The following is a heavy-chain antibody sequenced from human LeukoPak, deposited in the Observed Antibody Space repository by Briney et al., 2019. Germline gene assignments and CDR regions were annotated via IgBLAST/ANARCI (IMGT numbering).Heavy chain of an antibody. J-gene: IGHJ4*02. D-gene: IGHD1-26*01. CDR1: GGSISSGGYS. CDR3: ARDRDLGLFDY. Sequence: SETLSLTCAVSGGSISSGGYSWSWIRQPPGKGLEWIGYIYHSGSTYYNPSLKSRVTISVDTSKNQFSLKLSSVTAADTAVYYCARDRDLGLFDYWGQGTLVTVSS. V-gene: IGHV4-30-2*01. CDR2: IYHSGST.